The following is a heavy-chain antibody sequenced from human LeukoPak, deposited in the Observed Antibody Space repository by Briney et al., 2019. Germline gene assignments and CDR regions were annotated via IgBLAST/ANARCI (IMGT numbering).Heavy chain of an antibody. CDR2: INHSGST. J-gene: IGHJ4*02. D-gene: IGHD3-3*01. CDR1: GGSFSGYY. CDR3: ARHRSLYYDFWSGYYPHFDY. V-gene: IGHV4-34*01. Sequence: PSETLSLTCAVYGGSFSGYYWSWIRQPPGKGLEWLGEINHSGSTNYNPSLKSRVTISVDTSKNQFSLKLSSVTAADTAVYYCARHRSLYYDFWSGYYPHFDYWGQGTLVTVSS.